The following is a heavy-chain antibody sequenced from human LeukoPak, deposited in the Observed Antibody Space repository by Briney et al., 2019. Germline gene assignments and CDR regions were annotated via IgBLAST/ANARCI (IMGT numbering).Heavy chain of an antibody. D-gene: IGHD3-16*01. CDR1: GFTFSSYW. J-gene: IGHJ4*02. V-gene: IGHV3-7*03. Sequence: GGSLRLSCAVSGFTFSSYWMSWIRQAPGKGLEWVAIIRQDGSEKNYVDSVKGRFTISRDNAKNSLYLQMNSLRAEDTAVYYCARDMPFGVYWGQGTLVTVSS. CDR2: IRQDGSEK. CDR3: ARDMPFGVY.